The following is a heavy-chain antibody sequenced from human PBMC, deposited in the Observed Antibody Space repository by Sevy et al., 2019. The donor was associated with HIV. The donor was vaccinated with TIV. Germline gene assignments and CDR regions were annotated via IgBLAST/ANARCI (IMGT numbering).Heavy chain of an antibody. V-gene: IGHV3-30*19. Sequence: GGSLRLSCAASGFTFSDFGMQWVRQAPGKGLEWVAVISHDERTKYYADSVKGRFTISRDNSKNTLYLQMDSLRPEDTTIYYCARDPGNSGNYWGQGTLVTVSS. D-gene: IGHD1-1*01. CDR2: ISHDERTK. CDR3: ARDPGNSGNY. J-gene: IGHJ4*02. CDR1: GFTFSDFG.